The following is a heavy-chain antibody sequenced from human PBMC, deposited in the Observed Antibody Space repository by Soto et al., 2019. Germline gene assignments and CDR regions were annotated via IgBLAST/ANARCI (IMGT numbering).Heavy chain of an antibody. Sequence: SETLSLTCTVSGGSISSGGYYWSWIRQHPGKGLEWIGYIYYSGSTYYKPSLKSRVTISVDTSKNQFSLKLSSVTAADTAVYYCAIEVLRYFDWLSTDYYYYYMDVWGKGTTVTVSS. CDR2: IYYSGST. CDR1: GGSISSGGYY. J-gene: IGHJ6*03. V-gene: IGHV4-31*03. D-gene: IGHD3-9*01. CDR3: AIEVLRYFDWLSTDYYYYYMDV.